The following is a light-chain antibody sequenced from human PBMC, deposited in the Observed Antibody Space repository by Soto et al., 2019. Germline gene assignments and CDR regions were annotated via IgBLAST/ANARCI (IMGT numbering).Light chain of an antibody. V-gene: IGLV1-44*01. J-gene: IGLJ1*01. CDR2: SNN. CDR1: SFNIGSNT. Sequence: QSVLTQPPSASGTPGQRVTISCSGSSFNIGSNTVNWFQQLPETAPKLLIYSNNQRPSGVPDRFSASKSGTSASLAISGLQSEDEAGYYCAAWDDSLNGHVFGTGTKVTVL. CDR3: AAWDDSLNGHV.